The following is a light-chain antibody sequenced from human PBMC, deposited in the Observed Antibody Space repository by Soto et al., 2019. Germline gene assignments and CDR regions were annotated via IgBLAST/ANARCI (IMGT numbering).Light chain of an antibody. CDR2: GAS. CDR1: QDISNY. Sequence: EIQMTQSPSSLSASVGDRVTITCRASQDISNYLAWYQQKPGKAPKLLVFGASTLQSGVPSRFSGSGSGTDFTLTISSLQPEDVATYYCQKGNSAPLTFGGGTTVEIK. J-gene: IGKJ4*01. CDR3: QKGNSAPLT. V-gene: IGKV1-27*01.